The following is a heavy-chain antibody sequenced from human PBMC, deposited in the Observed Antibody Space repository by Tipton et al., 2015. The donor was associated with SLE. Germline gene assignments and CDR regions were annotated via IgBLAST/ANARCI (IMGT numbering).Heavy chain of an antibody. J-gene: IGHJ5*02. V-gene: IGHV3-11*04. D-gene: IGHD6-6*01. CDR2: ISSSGSTI. CDR3: ARYSSSSAFDP. Sequence: SLRLSCAASGFTFSDYYMSLIRQAPGKGLEWVSYISSSGSTIYYPDSVKGRFTISRDNAKHSLYLQMNSLRAEDTAVYYCARYSSSSAFDPWGQGTLGTVSS. CDR1: GFTFSDYY.